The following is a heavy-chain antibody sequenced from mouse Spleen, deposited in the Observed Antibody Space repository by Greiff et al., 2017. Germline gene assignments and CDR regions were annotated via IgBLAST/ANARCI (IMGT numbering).Heavy chain of an antibody. CDR3: ARVDYPYAMDY. V-gene: IGHV3-6*01. D-gene: IGHD2-4*01. Sequence: EVQLQESGPGLVKPSQSLSLTCSVTGYSITSGYYWNWIRQFPGNKLEWMGYISYDGSNNYNPSLKNRISITRDTSKNQFFLKLNSVTTEDTATYYCARVDYPYAMDYWGQGTSVTVSS. J-gene: IGHJ4*01. CDR2: ISYDGSN. CDR1: GYSITSGYY.